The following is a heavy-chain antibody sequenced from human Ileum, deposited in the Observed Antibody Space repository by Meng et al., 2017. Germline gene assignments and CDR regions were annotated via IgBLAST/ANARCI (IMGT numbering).Heavy chain of an antibody. Sequence: GESLQISCAASGLTVSSNYMSWVRQAPGKGLAWPSSIHSGGATYYADFVKGRFIISRDISKNTVHLQMDSLRPEDTAVYYCARDPGYGDPRDYWGQGTLVTVSS. CDR2: IHSGGAT. CDR3: ARDPGYGDPRDY. J-gene: IGHJ4*02. V-gene: IGHV3-66*02. D-gene: IGHD5-12*01. CDR1: GLTVSSNY.